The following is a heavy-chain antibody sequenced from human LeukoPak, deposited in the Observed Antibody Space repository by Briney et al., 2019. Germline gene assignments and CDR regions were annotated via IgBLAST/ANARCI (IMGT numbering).Heavy chain of an antibody. CDR1: ALTFSSYG. D-gene: IGHD6-13*01. J-gene: IGHJ6*02. CDR2: IWYDGSNK. CDR3: ARDREAAGSRYYYYGMDV. Sequence: GGSLRLSCAASALTFSSYGMHWVRQAPGKGLEWVAVIWYDGSNKYYADSVKGRFTISRDNSKNTLYLQMNSLRAEDTAVYYCARDREAAGSRYYYYGMDVWGQGTTVTVSS. V-gene: IGHV3-33*01.